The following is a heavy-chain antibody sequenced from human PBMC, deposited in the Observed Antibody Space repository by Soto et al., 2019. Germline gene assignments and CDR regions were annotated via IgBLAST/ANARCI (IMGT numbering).Heavy chain of an antibody. CDR3: ATGVGIGGSYYWPDY. Sequence: QVQLVQSGAEVKKPGASVKVSCKVSGYTLTELSMHWVRQAPGKGLEWLGGFDPEDGETIYAQKFQGRVTMTEDTSTDTADREVSSLTSEDAAVYYCATGVGIGGSYYWPDYWGQGTLVTVSS. D-gene: IGHD1-26*01. CDR1: GYTLTELS. V-gene: IGHV1-24*01. CDR2: FDPEDGET. J-gene: IGHJ4*02.